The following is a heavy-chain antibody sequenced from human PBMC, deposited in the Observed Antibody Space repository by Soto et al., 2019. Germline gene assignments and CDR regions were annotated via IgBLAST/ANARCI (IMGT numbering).Heavy chain of an antibody. CDR3: ATLSGSLASWFDP. CDR1: GFTFSSYA. J-gene: IGHJ5*02. V-gene: IGHV3-23*01. D-gene: IGHD1-26*01. CDR2: ISGSGGST. Sequence: RRLSCAASGFTFSSYAMSWVRQAPGKGLEWVSAISGSGGSTYYADSVKGRFTISRDNSKNTLYLQMNSLRAEDTAVYYCATLSGSLASWFDPWGQVTLGTVS.